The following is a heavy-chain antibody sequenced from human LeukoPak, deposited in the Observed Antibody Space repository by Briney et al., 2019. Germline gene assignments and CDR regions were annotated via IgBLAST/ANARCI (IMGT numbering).Heavy chain of an antibody. D-gene: IGHD1-7*01. CDR1: VGTFTSYA. V-gene: IGHV1-69*04. Sequence: SVTDSCKPTVGTFTSYAISWVRQAPQQGLELMVRSIPILGIANYAQKFQGRVTITADKSTSTAYMELSSLRSEDTAVYYCARGELGDYWGQGTLVTVSS. CDR2: SIPILGIA. CDR3: ARGELGDY. J-gene: IGHJ4*02.